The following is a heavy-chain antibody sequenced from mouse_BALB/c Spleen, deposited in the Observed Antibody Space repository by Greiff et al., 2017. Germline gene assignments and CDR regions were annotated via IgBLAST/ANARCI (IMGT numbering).Heavy chain of an antibody. CDR2: ISDGGSYT. V-gene: IGHV5-4*02. CDR1: GFTFSDYY. CDR3: AIARYDHVWYFDV. D-gene: IGHD2-3*01. Sequence: EVKLMESGGGLVKPGGSLKLSCAASGFTFSDYYMYWVRQTPEKRLEWVATISDGGSYTYYPDSVKGRFTISRDNAKNNLYLQMSSLKSEDTAMYYCAIARYDHVWYFDVWGAGTTVTVSS. J-gene: IGHJ1*01.